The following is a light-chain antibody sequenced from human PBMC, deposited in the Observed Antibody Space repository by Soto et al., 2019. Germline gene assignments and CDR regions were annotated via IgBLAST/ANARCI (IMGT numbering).Light chain of an antibody. CDR1: NSNIGADYD. J-gene: IGLJ1*01. Sequence: QSVLTQPPSLSGAPGQRVTISCTGSNSNIGADYDVHWYQQFPGTAPKLLIYDNNNRPSGVPDRFSGSKSGTSASLAITGLQAEDEADYYCQSYDSSLSGYVFGTGTKVTVL. V-gene: IGLV1-40*01. CDR2: DNN. CDR3: QSYDSSLSGYV.